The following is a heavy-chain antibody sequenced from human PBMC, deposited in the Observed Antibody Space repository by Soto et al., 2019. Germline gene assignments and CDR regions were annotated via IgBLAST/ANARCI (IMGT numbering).Heavy chain of an antibody. CDR3: ARGGDYYGMDV. CDR2: IYYSGST. Sequence: SETLSLTCTVSGGSISSSSYYWGWIRQPPGKGLEWIGYIYYSGSTYYNPSLKSRVTISVDTSKNQFSLKLSSVTAADTAVYYCARGGDYYGMDVWGHGTTVTAP. J-gene: IGHJ6*02. CDR1: GGSISSSSYY. D-gene: IGHD3-16*01. V-gene: IGHV4-31*03.